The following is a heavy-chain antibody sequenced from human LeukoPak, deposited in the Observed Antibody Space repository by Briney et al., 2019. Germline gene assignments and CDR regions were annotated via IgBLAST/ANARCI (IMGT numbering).Heavy chain of an antibody. CDR1: GASLGSDPYY. CDR3: ARGRDAYKVGNT. J-gene: IGHJ5*02. CDR2: ILYTGNI. V-gene: IGHV4-39*01. Sequence: SETLSLTCTVSGASLGSDPYYWGWIRQPPGKGLEWIGSILYTGNIYSNPSLKSRVTISVDTPKSQFSPKLSSVTAADTGVYYCARGRDAYKVGNTWGRGTLVTVSS. D-gene: IGHD5-24*01.